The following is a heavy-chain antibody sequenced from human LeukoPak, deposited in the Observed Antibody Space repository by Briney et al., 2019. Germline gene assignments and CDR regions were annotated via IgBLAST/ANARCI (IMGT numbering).Heavy chain of an antibody. Sequence: GGSLRLSCRASGFTFSSYNMGWVRQAPGKGLEWVSYITRSSNTIYYADSVKGRFTISRDNAQSSLFLLMNSLRDEDTAVYYCARHRYFDWLSSAFDIWGQGTMVTVSS. D-gene: IGHD3-9*01. CDR2: ITRSSNTI. J-gene: IGHJ3*02. V-gene: IGHV3-48*02. CDR1: GFTFSSYN. CDR3: ARHRYFDWLSSAFDI.